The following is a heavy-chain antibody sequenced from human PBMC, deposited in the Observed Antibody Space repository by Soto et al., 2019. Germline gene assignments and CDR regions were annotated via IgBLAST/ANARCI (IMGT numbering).Heavy chain of an antibody. CDR2: INPNSGGT. CDR1: GYTFTGYY. D-gene: IGHD2-15*01. Sequence: ASVKVSCKASGYTFTGYYMHWVRQAPGQGLEWMGWINPNSGGTNYAQKFQGWVTMTRDTSISTAYMELSRLRSDDTAVYYCAKDRSRGADTVFDFWGKGKLDPVS. V-gene: IGHV1-2*04. CDR3: AKDRSRGADTVFDF. J-gene: IGHJ3*01.